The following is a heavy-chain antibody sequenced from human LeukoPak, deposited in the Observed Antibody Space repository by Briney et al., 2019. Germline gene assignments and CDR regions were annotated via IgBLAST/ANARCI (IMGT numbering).Heavy chain of an antibody. CDR1: GFTFSSYA. V-gene: IGHV3-30-3*01. J-gene: IGHJ4*02. Sequence: PGRSLRLSCAASGFTFSSYAMHWVRQAPGKGLEWVAVISYDGSNKYYADSVKGRFTISRDNSKITLYLQMNSLRAEDTAVYYCARDARPGVRLRGAVFDYWGQGTLVTVSS. CDR3: ARDARPGVRLRGAVFDY. D-gene: IGHD1-14*01. CDR2: ISYDGSNK.